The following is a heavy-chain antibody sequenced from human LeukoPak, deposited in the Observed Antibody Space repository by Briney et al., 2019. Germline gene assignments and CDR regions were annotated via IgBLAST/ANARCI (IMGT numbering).Heavy chain of an antibody. CDR2: IYTSGST. V-gene: IGHV4-4*07. D-gene: IGHD2-2*01. CDR1: GGSISSYY. CDR3: ARESCSSTSCYYNWFDP. Sequence: SETLSLTCTVSGGSISSYYWSWIRQPAGKGLEWIGRIYTSGSTNYNPSLKSRVTMSVDTSKNQFSQKLSSVTAADTAVYYCARESCSSTSCYYNWFDPWGQGTLVTVSS. J-gene: IGHJ5*02.